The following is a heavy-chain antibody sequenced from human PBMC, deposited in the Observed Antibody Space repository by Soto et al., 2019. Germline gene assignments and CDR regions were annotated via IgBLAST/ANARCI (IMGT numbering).Heavy chain of an antibody. V-gene: IGHV3-11*05. J-gene: IGHJ4*02. CDR3: ARVRGAVTGQYFDY. CDR1: GFTFSAFY. CDR2: ISSSGTSA. D-gene: IGHD6-19*01. Sequence: QVQLEESGGGLVKPGGPLRLSCAASGFTFSAFYMSWIRQAPGKGLEYISYISSSGTSANYADPVKARFTISRENAKNSLYLQMNSFRAEDSAVYYCARVRGAVTGQYFDYWGQGALVTVSS.